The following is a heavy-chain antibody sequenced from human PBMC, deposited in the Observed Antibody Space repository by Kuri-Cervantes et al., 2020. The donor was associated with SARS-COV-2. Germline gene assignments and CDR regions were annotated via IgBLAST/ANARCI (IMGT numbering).Heavy chain of an antibody. CDR1: GFNFSTTD. CDR2: ISSDGKNK. CDR3: AKDRTGVHDF. Sequence: GESLKISCVASGFNFSTTDMHWVRQAPGKGLKWVTFISSDGKNKKCMASGKGRFTISRDNSQNTLHLQMKSLRDEDTAIYYCAKDRTGVHDFWGQGTLVTSPQ. V-gene: IGHV3-30*18. J-gene: IGHJ4*02. D-gene: IGHD2-8*02.